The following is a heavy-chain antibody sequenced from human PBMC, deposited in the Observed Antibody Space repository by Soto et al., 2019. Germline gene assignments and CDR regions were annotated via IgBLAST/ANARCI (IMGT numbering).Heavy chain of an antibody. V-gene: IGHV3-11*01. CDR2: ISPSGDVT. D-gene: IGHD1-26*01. J-gene: IGHJ4*02. Sequence: QVQLAESGGGLVKSGGSLTLSCSTSGFFFTDYFMSWIRQAPGKGLEWVSYISPSGDVTHYADSVKGRFTISRDNTKNSLFLQMSSLRDDDTAVYYCARQLERRVGAASHWGQGTRVSVPS. CDR1: GFFFTDYF. CDR3: ARQLERRVGAASH.